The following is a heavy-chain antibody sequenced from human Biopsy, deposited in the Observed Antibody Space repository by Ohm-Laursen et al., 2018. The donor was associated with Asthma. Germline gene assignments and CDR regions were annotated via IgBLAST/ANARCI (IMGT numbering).Heavy chain of an antibody. Sequence: SLRLSCTASGFAVSRDYMFWVRQAPGKGLEWVSVIYSGGTSHTADPVRGRFTISRDYSKNTLYLQMHSLRAEDTAVYYCARGDSGNWSHYYFDYWGQGTLVTVSS. D-gene: IGHD4-23*01. J-gene: IGHJ4*02. CDR2: IYSGGTS. CDR1: GFAVSRDY. CDR3: ARGDSGNWSHYYFDY. V-gene: IGHV3-53*01.